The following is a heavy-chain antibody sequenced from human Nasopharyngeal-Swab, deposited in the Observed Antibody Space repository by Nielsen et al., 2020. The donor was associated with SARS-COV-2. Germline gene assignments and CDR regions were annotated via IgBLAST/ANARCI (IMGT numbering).Heavy chain of an antibody. CDR2: SSVYNGNT. J-gene: IGHJ6*02. CDR3: ARVTWQLVGYYYYYGMDV. CDR1: GYTFTNYG. Sequence: ASVKVSCKASGYTFTNYGISWVRQVPGEGLEWMGWSSVYNGNTNYGQRVQGRVTMTTDTSTNTAYMELRSLRSDDTAVYYCARVTWQLVGYYYYYGMDVWGQGTTVTVSS. D-gene: IGHD1-26*01. V-gene: IGHV1-18*01.